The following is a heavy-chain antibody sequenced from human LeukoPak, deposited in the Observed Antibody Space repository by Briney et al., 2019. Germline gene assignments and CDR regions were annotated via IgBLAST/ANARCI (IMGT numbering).Heavy chain of an antibody. Sequence: SETLSLTCAVYGGSFSGYYWSWIRQPPGKGLEWIGEINHSGSTNYNPSLKSRVTISVDTSKNQFSLKVTSLTAADTAVYYCARRYDSSRSPLNDWGQGNLITVSS. V-gene: IGHV4-34*01. CDR3: ARRYDSSRSPLND. J-gene: IGHJ4*02. CDR2: INHSGST. D-gene: IGHD3-10*01. CDR1: GGSFSGYY.